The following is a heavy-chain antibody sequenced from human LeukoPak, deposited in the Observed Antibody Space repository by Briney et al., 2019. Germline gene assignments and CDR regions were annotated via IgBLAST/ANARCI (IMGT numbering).Heavy chain of an antibody. CDR1: GYTFTSYV. CDR2: INAGNGNT. J-gene: IGHJ4*02. CDR3: ARDLWDIVVAGVDTAMGIFNY. Sequence: ASVKVCCKASGYTFTSYVMHWVCQAPGQRLEWMGWINAGNGNTKYSQKFQGRVTITRDTSASTAYMELSSLRSEDTAVYYCARDLWDIVVAGVDTAMGIFNYWGQGTLVTVSS. V-gene: IGHV1-3*01. D-gene: IGHD5-18*01.